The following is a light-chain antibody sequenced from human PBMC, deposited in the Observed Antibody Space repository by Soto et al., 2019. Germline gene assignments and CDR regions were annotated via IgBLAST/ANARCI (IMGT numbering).Light chain of an antibody. CDR3: QQYGSSPLT. Sequence: IFFTPAPCTPSLSPRGKNTLSSRARQSASSSYLAWYQQKPGQAPRLLIYGASSRATGIPDRFSGSGSGTDFTLTISRLEPEDFAVYYCQQYGSSPLTFGGGTKVDIK. J-gene: IGKJ4*01. CDR1: QSASSSY. V-gene: IGKV3-20*01. CDR2: GAS.